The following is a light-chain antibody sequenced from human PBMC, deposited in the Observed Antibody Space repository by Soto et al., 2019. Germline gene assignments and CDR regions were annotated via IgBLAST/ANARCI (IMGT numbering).Light chain of an antibody. CDR2: GAS. CDR1: QSITNNY. J-gene: IGKJ5*01. V-gene: IGKV3-20*01. Sequence: EIVLTQSPGTLSLSPGERATLSCRASQSITNNYLAWYQQKPGQAPRLLIYGASSRVTGIPDRFSGSGSGTDFTLTSSRLEPEDFAVYYCQQYGSSPITFGQGTRLEMK. CDR3: QQYGSSPIT.